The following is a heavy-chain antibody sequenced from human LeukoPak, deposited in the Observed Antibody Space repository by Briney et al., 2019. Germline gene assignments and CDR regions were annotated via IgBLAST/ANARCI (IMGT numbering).Heavy chain of an antibody. CDR1: GYTFTSHA. V-gene: IGHV7-4-1*01. CDR2: INTNTGNP. D-gene: IGHD6-19*01. J-gene: IGHJ5*02. CDR3: AKILPPTQVAGLYNWLDP. Sequence: ASVTVSCKASGYTFTSHAMNWVRQAPGQGLEWMGWINTNTGNPTYAQGFTGRFVFSLDTSVSTAYLQIGSLKAEDTAVYYCAKILPPTQVAGLYNWLDPWGQGTLVTVSS.